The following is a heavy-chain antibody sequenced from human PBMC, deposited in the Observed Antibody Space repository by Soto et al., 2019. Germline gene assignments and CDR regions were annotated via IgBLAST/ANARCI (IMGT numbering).Heavy chain of an antibody. CDR1: GFTLSSFP. V-gene: IGHV3-23*01. D-gene: IGHD6-6*01. Sequence: EVQLLESGGGLVQPGGSLEPPGEPSGFTLSSFPMSGSPQPPGKGLGWVQAIIGSGGSTYYADSVKGRFTISRDNSKNTLYLQLNSLRAADTAVYYCAKSRFPYSSSGLHYFDYWGQGTLVTVSS. J-gene: IGHJ4*02. CDR3: AKSRFPYSSSGLHYFDY. CDR2: IIGSGGST.